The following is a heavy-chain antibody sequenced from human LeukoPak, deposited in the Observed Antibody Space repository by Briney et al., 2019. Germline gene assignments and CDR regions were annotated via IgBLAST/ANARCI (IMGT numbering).Heavy chain of an antibody. CDR2: ISDNGAVT. J-gene: IGHJ4*02. V-gene: IGHV3-23*01. CDR3: AKVGDSWDFDY. D-gene: IGHD6-13*01. CDR1: GFTFSSYW. Sequence: GGSLRLSCAASGFTFSSYWMSWVRQAPGKGLEWVSVISDNGAVTFYGDSVKGRFTISRDNSKNTLYLQMNSLRGEDTAIYYCAKVGDSWDFDYWGQGTLVTVSS.